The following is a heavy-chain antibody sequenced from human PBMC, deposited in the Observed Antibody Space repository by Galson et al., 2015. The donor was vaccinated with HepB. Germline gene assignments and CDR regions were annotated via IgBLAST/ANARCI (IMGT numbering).Heavy chain of an antibody. Sequence: SVKVSCKVSGYTLTELSMHWVRQAPGKGLEWMGGFDPEDGETIYAQKFQGRVTMTEDTSTDTAYMELSSLRSEDTAVYYCATEIYCSGGSCFYWYFDLWGRGTLVTVSS. J-gene: IGHJ2*01. CDR3: ATEIYCSGGSCFYWYFDL. V-gene: IGHV1-24*01. D-gene: IGHD2-15*01. CDR2: FDPEDGET. CDR1: GYTLTELS.